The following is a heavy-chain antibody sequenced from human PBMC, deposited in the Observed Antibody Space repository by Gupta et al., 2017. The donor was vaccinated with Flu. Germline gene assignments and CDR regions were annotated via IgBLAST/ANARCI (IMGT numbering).Heavy chain of an antibody. CDR3: AREDEDIVVVPAANPHYYYYGMDV. CDR2: IWYDGSNK. Sequence: QVQLVESGGGVVQPGRSLRLSCAASGFTFSSYGMHWVRQAPGKGLEWVAVIWYDGSNKYYADSVKGRFTISRDNSKNTLYLQMNSLRAEDTAVYYCAREDEDIVVVPAANPHYYYYGMDVWGQGTTVTVSS. V-gene: IGHV3-33*01. J-gene: IGHJ6*02. D-gene: IGHD2-2*01. CDR1: GFTFSSYG.